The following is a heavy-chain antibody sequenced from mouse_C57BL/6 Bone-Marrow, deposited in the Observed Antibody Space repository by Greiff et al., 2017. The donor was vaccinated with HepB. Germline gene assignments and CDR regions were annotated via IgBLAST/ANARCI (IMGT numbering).Heavy chain of an antibody. CDR3: ARERGSPYFDH. Sequence: VQLQQSGPELVKPGASVKISCKASGYAFSSSWMNWVKQRPGKGLEWIGRIYPGDGDTNYNGKFKGKATLTADKSSSTAYMQLSSLTSEDSAVYFCARERGSPYFDHWGQGTTLTVSS. CDR2: IYPGDGDT. J-gene: IGHJ2*01. CDR1: GYAFSSSW. V-gene: IGHV1-82*01.